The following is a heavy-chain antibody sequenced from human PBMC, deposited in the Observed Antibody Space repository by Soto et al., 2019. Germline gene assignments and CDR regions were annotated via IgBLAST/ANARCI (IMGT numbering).Heavy chain of an antibody. CDR1: GGSISGYY. V-gene: IGHV4-4*07. CDR2: IYSDGTT. D-gene: IGHD2-2*01. Sequence: PSETLSLPCPVSGGSISGYYWSWVRQPAGKGLEWVGRIYSDGTTNYSPSLKSRVTMSLDTSKDQFSLHLNSVTAADTAVYYCSRVGCSNSKCYTRGMDVWGQGTTVTVSS. CDR3: SRVGCSNSKCYTRGMDV. J-gene: IGHJ6*02.